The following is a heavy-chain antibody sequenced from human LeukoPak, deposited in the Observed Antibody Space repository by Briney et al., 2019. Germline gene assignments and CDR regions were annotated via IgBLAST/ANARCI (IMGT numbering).Heavy chain of an antibody. CDR3: ARHSRVTTRLLDY. Sequence: GESLKISCKGSGYSFTSYWIGWVRQVPGKGLELMVIIYPGDSATRYSPSFQGQVTISVDKSISTAYLQWSSLKASDTAMYYCARHSRVTTRLLDYWGQGTLVTVSS. D-gene: IGHD2-21*02. CDR1: GYSFTSYW. CDR2: IYPGDSAT. V-gene: IGHV5-51*01. J-gene: IGHJ4*02.